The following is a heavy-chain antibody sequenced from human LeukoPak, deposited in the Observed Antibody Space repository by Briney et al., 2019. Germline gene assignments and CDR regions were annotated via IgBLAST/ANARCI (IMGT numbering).Heavy chain of an antibody. V-gene: IGHV4-59*01. J-gene: IGHJ3*02. D-gene: IGHD3-16*01. CDR2: IYYSGST. CDR1: GGSISSYY. Sequence: KPLETLSLTCTVSGGSISSYYWSWIRQPPGKGLEWIGYIYYSGSTNYNPSLKSRVTISVDTSKNQFSLKLSSVTAADTAVYYCARDRLRHLGAFDIWGQGTMVTVSS. CDR3: ARDRLRHLGAFDI.